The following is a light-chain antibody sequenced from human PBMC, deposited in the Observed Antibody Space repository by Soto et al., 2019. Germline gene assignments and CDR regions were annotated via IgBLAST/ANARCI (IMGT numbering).Light chain of an antibody. V-gene: IGLV1-44*01. CDR3: AAWDDSLNAV. Sequence: QSALTQPPSLSATPGQRVNISCSGSFSNIGDNAVNWYQQLPGAAPKLLIYLNDQRPSGVPDRFSGSKSGTSAFLAISGLQSEDEADYYCAAWDDSLNAVFGTGTKVTAL. CDR1: FSNIGDNA. J-gene: IGLJ1*01. CDR2: LND.